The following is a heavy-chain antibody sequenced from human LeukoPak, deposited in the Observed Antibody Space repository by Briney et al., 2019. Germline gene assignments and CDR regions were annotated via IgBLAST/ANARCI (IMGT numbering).Heavy chain of an antibody. CDR2: IYYSGST. CDR3: ATLFSGGWDERFDY. CDR1: GGSISSSSYY. D-gene: IGHD6-19*01. V-gene: IGHV4-39*01. Sequence: SETLSLTCTVSGGSISSSSYYWGWIRQPPGKGLEWIGSIYYSGSTYYNPSLKSRVTISVDTSKNQFSLKLSSVTAADTAVYYCATLFSGGWDERFDYWGQGTLVTVSS. J-gene: IGHJ4*02.